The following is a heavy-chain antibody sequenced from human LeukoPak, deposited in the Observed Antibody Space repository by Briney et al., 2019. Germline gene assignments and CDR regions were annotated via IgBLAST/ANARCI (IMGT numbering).Heavy chain of an antibody. D-gene: IGHD3-3*01. CDR2: IYYSGST. CDR1: GGSISSYY. V-gene: IGHV4-59*01. CDR3: ARGLRFLEWLSVDYYYYYYMDV. Sequence: SETLSLTCTVSGGSISSYYWSWIRQPPGKGLEWIGYIYYSGSTNYNPSLKSRVTISVDTSKNQFSLKLSSVTAADTAVYYCARGLRFLEWLSVDYYYYYYMDVWGKGTTVTVSS. J-gene: IGHJ6*03.